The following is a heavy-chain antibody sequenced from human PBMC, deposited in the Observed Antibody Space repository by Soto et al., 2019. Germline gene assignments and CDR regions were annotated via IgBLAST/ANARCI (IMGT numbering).Heavy chain of an antibody. J-gene: IGHJ3*02. CDR3: ARSYDYGDSDDAFDI. Sequence: QVQLVESGGGVVQPGRSVRLSCAASGFTFSSYAMHWVRQAPGKGLEWVAVISYDGSNKYYADSVKGRFTISRDNSKNTLYRQMNSLRAEDTAVYYGARSYDYGDSDDAFDIWGQGTMVTVSS. CDR2: ISYDGSNK. CDR1: GFTFSSYA. D-gene: IGHD4-17*01. V-gene: IGHV3-30-3*01.